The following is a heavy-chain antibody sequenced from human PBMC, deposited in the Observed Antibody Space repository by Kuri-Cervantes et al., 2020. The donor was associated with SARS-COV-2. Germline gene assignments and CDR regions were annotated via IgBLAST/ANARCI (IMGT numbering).Heavy chain of an antibody. Sequence: GGSLRLSCVTSGFTFHDTYMSWVRQAPGKGLEWVGRIKSKTDGGTTDYAAPVKGRFTISRDDSKNTLYLQMNSLKTEDTAVYYCTRYDFWSGYYMDVWGKGTTVTVSS. D-gene: IGHD3-3*01. V-gene: IGHV3-15*01. CDR2: IKSKTDGGTT. CDR3: TRYDFWSGYYMDV. CDR1: GFTFHDTY. J-gene: IGHJ6*03.